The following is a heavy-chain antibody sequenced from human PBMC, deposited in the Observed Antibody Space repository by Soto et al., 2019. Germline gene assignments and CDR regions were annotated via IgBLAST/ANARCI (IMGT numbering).Heavy chain of an antibody. J-gene: IGHJ6*02. V-gene: IGHV3-72*01. CDR1: GFTPSDHY. Sequence: PGGSLRLSCAGSGFTPSDHYIDWVRQAPGKGLEWVGRSRDKPQGYSTAYAASVKGRFTTSRDESKNSAYLQMNSLKTEDTVVYYCLKIPVAGSGNSVYYFYDMDVWGQGTTVTVSS. CDR2: SRDKPQGYST. D-gene: IGHD6-19*01. CDR3: LKIPVAGSGNSVYYFYDMDV.